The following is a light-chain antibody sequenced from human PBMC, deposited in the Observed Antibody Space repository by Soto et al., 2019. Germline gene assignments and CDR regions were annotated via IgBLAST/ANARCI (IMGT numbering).Light chain of an antibody. V-gene: IGLV1-40*01. CDR3: RSYDSSLSGVV. Sequence: QSVLTQPPSVSGAPGQRVTISCTGSSSNIGAGYYVHWYQQLPGTAPKLLIYGNSNRPSGVPDRFSGSKSGTSASLAITGLQAEEDADYYCRSYDSSLSGVVFGGGTKLTVL. J-gene: IGLJ2*01. CDR2: GNS. CDR1: SSNIGAGYY.